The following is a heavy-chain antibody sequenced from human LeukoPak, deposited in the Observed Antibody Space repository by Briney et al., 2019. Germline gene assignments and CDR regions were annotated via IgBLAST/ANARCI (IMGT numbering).Heavy chain of an antibody. D-gene: IGHD4-17*01. CDR1: GGSISRYY. J-gene: IGHJ6*02. CDR2: VYSSGST. V-gene: IGHV4-59*12. Sequence: PSETLSLTCIVSGGSISRYYWSWLRQPPGKGLEWIGYVYSSGSTTYDPSLKSRVTISLDTSRNQFSLKLSSVTAADTAVYYCARALTTVTRRYGMDVWGQGTTVTVSS. CDR3: ARALTTVTRRYGMDV.